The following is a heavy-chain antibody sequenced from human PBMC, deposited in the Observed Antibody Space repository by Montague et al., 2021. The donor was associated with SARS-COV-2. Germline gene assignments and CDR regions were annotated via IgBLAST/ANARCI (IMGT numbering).Heavy chain of an antibody. CDR2: IYWDDDK. J-gene: IGHJ4*02. CDR3: AHNQWLVPLLFDY. D-gene: IGHD6-19*01. Sequence: KTLEWLALIYWDDDKRYSLSLKSRLHITKDPSKNQVVLTINNMDPVYTATYYCAHNQWLVPLLFDYCGQGTLGTVSS. V-gene: IGHV2-5*02.